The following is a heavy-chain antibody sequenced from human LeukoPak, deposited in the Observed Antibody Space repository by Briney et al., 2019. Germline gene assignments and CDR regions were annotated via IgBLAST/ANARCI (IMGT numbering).Heavy chain of an antibody. CDR3: ARNHDFWSGQYYYYYMDV. CDR1: GFTFSSYE. CDR2: ISSSSSYI. D-gene: IGHD3-3*01. Sequence: GALRLSCAASGFTFSSYEMNWVRQAPGKGLEWVSSISSSSSYIYYADSVKGRFTISRDNAKNSLYLQMGSLRAEDTAVYYCARNHDFWSGQYYYYYMDVWGKGTTVTVSS. J-gene: IGHJ6*03. V-gene: IGHV3-21*01.